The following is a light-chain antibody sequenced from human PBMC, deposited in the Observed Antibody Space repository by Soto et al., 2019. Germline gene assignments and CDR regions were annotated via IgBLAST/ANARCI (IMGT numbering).Light chain of an antibody. CDR1: QSVSSN. CDR3: QQYHNWWT. CDR2: GAS. V-gene: IGKV3-15*01. Sequence: IEMTQSPATLSVSPGERATLSCRASQSVSSNLVWYQQKPGQAPRLLIYGASTRVTGIPARFSGCGSGTEFTLTISSLQSEDFAVYYCQQYHNWWTFVQGTKVEIK. J-gene: IGKJ1*01.